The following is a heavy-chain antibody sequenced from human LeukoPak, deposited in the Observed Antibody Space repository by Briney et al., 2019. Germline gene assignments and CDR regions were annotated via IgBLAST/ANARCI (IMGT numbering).Heavy chain of an antibody. CDR3: ARHVGISF. Sequence: GRSLRLSCTASGFTFSGAWMTWVRQAPGKGLEWVVNIREDGTEKNYVDSVKGRFTISRDNAKNSLFLQMSNLRDDDTAIYYCARHVGISFWGQGTLVTVSS. CDR2: IREDGTEK. D-gene: IGHD7-27*01. CDR1: GFTFSGAW. V-gene: IGHV3-7*01. J-gene: IGHJ4*02.